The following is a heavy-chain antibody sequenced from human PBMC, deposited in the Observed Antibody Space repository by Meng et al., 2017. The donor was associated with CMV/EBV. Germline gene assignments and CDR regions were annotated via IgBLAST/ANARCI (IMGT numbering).Heavy chain of an antibody. V-gene: IGHV4-34*01. D-gene: IGHD2-2*01. CDR1: GGSFSGYY. CDR3: ARLGYCSSTSCLYYYYGMDV. Sequence: SETLSLTCAVYGGSFSGYYWSWIRQPPGKGLEWIGEINHSGSTNYNPSLKSRVTISVDTSKNQLSLKLSSVTAADTAVYYCARLGYCSSTSCLYYYYGMDVWGQGTTVTVSS. CDR2: INHSGST. J-gene: IGHJ6*02.